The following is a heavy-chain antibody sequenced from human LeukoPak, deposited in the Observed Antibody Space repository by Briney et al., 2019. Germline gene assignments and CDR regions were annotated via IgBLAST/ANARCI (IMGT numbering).Heavy chain of an antibody. CDR1: GFTFSDYY. Sequence: PGGSLRLSCAASGFTFSDYYMSWIRQAPGKGLEWVSYISSSGSTIYYADSVKGRFTISRDNAKNSLYLQMNSLRTEDTALYYCAKDIYSEGSGYLDYWGQGTLVTVSS. D-gene: IGHD3-3*01. V-gene: IGHV3-11*01. CDR2: ISSSGSTI. J-gene: IGHJ4*02. CDR3: AKDIYSEGSGYLDY.